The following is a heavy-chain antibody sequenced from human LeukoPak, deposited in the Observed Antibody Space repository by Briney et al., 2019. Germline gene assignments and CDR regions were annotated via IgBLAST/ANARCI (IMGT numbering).Heavy chain of an antibody. D-gene: IGHD3-9*01. CDR3: ARADKLRYFDWLLGGVPNHYYYYYMDV. CDR1: GFTFSSYG. J-gene: IGHJ6*03. CDR2: ISGTGGTT. Sequence: GGSLRLSCAASGFTFSSYGMSWVRQAPGRGLEWVSAISGTGGTTYYADSVKGRFTISRDTSKNTLYLQMNSLRAEDTAVYYCARADKLRYFDWLLGGVPNHYYYYYMDVWGKGTTVTISS. V-gene: IGHV3-23*01.